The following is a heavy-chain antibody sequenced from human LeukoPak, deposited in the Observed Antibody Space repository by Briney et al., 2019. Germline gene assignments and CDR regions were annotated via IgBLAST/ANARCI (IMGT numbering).Heavy chain of an antibody. CDR1: GGSISSYY. J-gene: IGHJ6*03. Sequence: SETLSLTCTVSGGSISSYYWSWIRQPPGKGLEWIGYIDYSGSTNYKSSLKSRVTISVDTSKNQFSLKPSSVTAADTAVYYCARTTEGGYSYGYFYYYYMDVWGKGTTVTISS. CDR2: IDYSGST. V-gene: IGHV4-59*01. D-gene: IGHD5-18*01. CDR3: ARTTEGGYSYGYFYYYYMDV.